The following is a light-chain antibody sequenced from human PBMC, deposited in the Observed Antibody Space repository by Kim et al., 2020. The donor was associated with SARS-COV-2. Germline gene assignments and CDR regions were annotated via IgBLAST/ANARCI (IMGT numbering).Light chain of an antibody. CDR3: NSRDSSDNRV. J-gene: IGLJ3*02. V-gene: IGLV3-19*01. Sequence: SSELTQDPAVSVALGQTVRITCQGDSLRSYYASWYRQKPGQAPVLVIYGKNNRPSGIPDPFSGSSSGNTASLTITGAQAEDEADYYCNSRDSSDNRVFGG. CDR1: SLRSYY. CDR2: GKN.